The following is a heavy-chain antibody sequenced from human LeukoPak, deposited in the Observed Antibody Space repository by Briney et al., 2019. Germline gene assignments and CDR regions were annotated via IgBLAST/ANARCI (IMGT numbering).Heavy chain of an antibody. CDR3: ARDNYDILTGNRCGFDY. D-gene: IGHD3-9*01. V-gene: IGHV3-23*01. CDR1: GFTFNNYA. Sequence: GGSLRLSCAASGFTFNNYAMSWVRQAPGTGLEWVSAISSSGGTTYYADSVMGRFTISRDNAKNSLYLQMNSLRAEDTAVYYCARDNYDILTGNRCGFDYWGQGTLVTVSS. CDR2: ISSSGGTT. J-gene: IGHJ4*02.